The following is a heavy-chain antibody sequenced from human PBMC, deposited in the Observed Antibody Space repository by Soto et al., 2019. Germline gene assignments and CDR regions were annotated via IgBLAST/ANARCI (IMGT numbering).Heavy chain of an antibody. V-gene: IGHV1-69*01. CDR2: IIPIFGTT. D-gene: IGHD6-6*01. Sequence: QVQLVQSGAEVKKPGSSVKVSCQASGGTFSSYAISWVRQAPGPGLEWMGGIIPIFGTTNYAQKFQGRVTITADDSTSTAYMEVSSLRFEDTAVYYCARWRGSSSNPLDYWGQGTLVTVSS. J-gene: IGHJ4*02. CDR1: GGTFSSYA. CDR3: ARWRGSSSNPLDY.